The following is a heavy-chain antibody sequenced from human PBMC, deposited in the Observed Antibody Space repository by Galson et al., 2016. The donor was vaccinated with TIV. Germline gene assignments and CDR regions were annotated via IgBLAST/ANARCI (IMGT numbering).Heavy chain of an antibody. J-gene: IGHJ4*02. V-gene: IGHV3-48*04. Sequence: SLRLSCAASGFAFSRYSMNWVRQAPGKGLEWIPYISSSSTIYYVDSVKGRFTVSRDNAKNSLYLQMDSLRADDTAVYYCYGSGSYYPLAYWGQGTLVIVSS. CDR3: YGSGSYYPLAY. D-gene: IGHD3-10*01. CDR1: GFAFSRYS. CDR2: ISSSSTI.